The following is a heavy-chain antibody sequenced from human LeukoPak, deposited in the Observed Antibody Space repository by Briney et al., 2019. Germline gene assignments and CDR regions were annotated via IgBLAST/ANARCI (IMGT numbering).Heavy chain of an antibody. J-gene: IGHJ6*03. CDR1: GGSISSYY. CDR3: ARDYYDSSGYFKPVYYYYYYMDV. CDR2: IYTSGST. V-gene: IGHV4-4*07. D-gene: IGHD3-22*01. Sequence: PSETLSLTCTVSGGSISSYYWSWIRQPAGKGLVWIGRIYTSGSTNYNPSLKSRVTMSVDTSKNQFSLKLSSVTAADTAVYYCARDYYDSSGYFKPVYYYYYYMDVWGKGTTVTVSS.